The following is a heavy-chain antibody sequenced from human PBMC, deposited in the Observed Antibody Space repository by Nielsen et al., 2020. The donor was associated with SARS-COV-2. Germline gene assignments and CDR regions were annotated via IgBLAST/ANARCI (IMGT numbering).Heavy chain of an antibody. J-gene: IGHJ6*02. Sequence: ASVKVSCKASGYTFTSYAMNWVRQAPGQGLEWMGWINPNSGGTNYAQKFQGRVTMTRDTSISTAYMELSRLRSDDTAVYYCARVELPPSYYYYGMDVWGQGTTVTVSS. CDR1: GYTFTSYA. D-gene: IGHD1-7*01. CDR3: ARVELPPSYYYYGMDV. CDR2: INPNSGGT. V-gene: IGHV1-2*02.